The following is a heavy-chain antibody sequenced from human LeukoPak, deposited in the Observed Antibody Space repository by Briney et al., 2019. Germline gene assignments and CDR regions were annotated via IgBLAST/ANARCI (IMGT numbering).Heavy chain of an antibody. D-gene: IGHD5-24*01. Sequence: PSETLSLTCTVSGGFISTYYWSWIRQPPGKGLEWIGYIYYRGNTNYNPSLQSRVSISVDTSKNQFSLKLTSVTAADTAVYYCARLARDAYNYDACDTWGQGTMVTVSS. CDR3: ARLARDAYNYDACDT. J-gene: IGHJ3*02. CDR1: GGFISTYY. CDR2: IYYRGNT. V-gene: IGHV4-59*08.